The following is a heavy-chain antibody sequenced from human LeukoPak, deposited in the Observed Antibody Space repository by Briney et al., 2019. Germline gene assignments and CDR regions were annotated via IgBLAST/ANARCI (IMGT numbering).Heavy chain of an antibody. V-gene: IGHV3-7*01. D-gene: IGHD3-16*02. Sequence: PGGSLRLSCAASGFTFSSYWMSWVRQAPGKGLEWVANIKQDGSEKYYVDSVKGRFTISRDNAKNSLYLQMNSLRAEDTAAYYCARDLGVIVHPSDYWGQGTLVTVSS. CDR1: GFTFSSYW. CDR3: ARDLGVIVHPSDY. J-gene: IGHJ4*02. CDR2: IKQDGSEK.